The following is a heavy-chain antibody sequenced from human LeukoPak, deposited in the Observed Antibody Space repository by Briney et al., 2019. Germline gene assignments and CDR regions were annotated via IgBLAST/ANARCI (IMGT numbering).Heavy chain of an antibody. CDR2: IYPGDSDT. V-gene: IGHV5-51*01. CDR3: ARHSLSSSWYRGIDY. D-gene: IGHD6-13*01. CDR1: RYSFTSYW. J-gene: IGHJ4*02. Sequence: GESLKISCKGSRYSFTSYWIGWVRQMPGKGLEWMGIIYPGDSDTRYSPSFQGQVTISADKSISTAYLQWSSLKASDTAMYYCARHSLSSSWYRGIDYWGQGTLVTVSS.